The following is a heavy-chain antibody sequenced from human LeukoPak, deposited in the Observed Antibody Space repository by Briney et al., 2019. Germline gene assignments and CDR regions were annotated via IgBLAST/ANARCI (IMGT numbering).Heavy chain of an antibody. CDR3: ARLYYYDSSGYYGPYFDY. Sequence: SETLSLTCAVSGGSISSGGYSWSWIRQPPGKGLEWIGYIYHSGSTYYNPSLKSRVTISVDRSKNQFSLKLSSVTAADTAVYYCARLYYYDSSGYYGPYFDYWGQGSLVTVSS. V-gene: IGHV4-30-2*02. CDR2: IYHSGST. J-gene: IGHJ4*02. D-gene: IGHD3-22*01. CDR1: GGSISSGGYS.